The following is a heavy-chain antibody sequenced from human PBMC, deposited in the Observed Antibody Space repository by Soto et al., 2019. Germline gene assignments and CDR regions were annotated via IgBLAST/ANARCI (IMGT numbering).Heavy chain of an antibody. D-gene: IGHD3-22*01. CDR1: GYTFTSYG. J-gene: IGHJ4*02. V-gene: IGHV1-18*01. CDR2: ISTHNGNT. CDR3: ARGPPSYYDSSGYYKYFDY. Sequence: QVQLVQSGAEVKKPGASVKVSCKASGYTFTSYGISWVRQAPGQGLEWMGWISTHNGNTNYAQKLQGRVTMTTDTSTSTASMELRSLRSDDTAVYYCARGPPSYYDSSGYYKYFDYWGQGTLVTVSS.